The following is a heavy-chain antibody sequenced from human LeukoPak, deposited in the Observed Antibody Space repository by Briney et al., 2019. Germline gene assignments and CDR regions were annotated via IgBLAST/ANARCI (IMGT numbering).Heavy chain of an antibody. V-gene: IGHV3-30-3*01. D-gene: IGHD3-22*01. CDR3: ARDPSITMIVVVITGPFDY. J-gene: IGHJ4*02. Sequence: GGSLRLSCAASGFTFSSYAMPWVRQAPGKGLEWVAVISYDGSNKYYADSVKGRFTISRDNSKNTLYLQMDSLRAEDTAVYYCARDPSITMIVVVITGPFDYWGQGTLVTVSS. CDR1: GFTFSSYA. CDR2: ISYDGSNK.